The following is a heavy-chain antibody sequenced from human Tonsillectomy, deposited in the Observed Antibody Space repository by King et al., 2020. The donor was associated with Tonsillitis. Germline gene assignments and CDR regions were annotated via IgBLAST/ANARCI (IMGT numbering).Heavy chain of an antibody. J-gene: IGHJ4*02. Sequence: QMQLQESGPGLVKPSETLSLTCTVSGGSISSSSYFWGWIRQSPGKGLEWIGSIDYSGRTYYNPSLKRRVIISVDTSKNQFSLKLSSVTAADTAVYYCARHNVVVTAIYYFDSWGQGTLVTVSS. CDR2: IDYSGRT. D-gene: IGHD2-21*02. CDR1: GGSISSSSYF. CDR3: ARHNVVVTAIYYFDS. V-gene: IGHV4-39*01.